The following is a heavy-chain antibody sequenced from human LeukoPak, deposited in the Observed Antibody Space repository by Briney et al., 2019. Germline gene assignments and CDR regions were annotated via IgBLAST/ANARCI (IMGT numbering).Heavy chain of an antibody. J-gene: IGHJ4*02. CDR3: ARDTIPDY. CDR2: ISTSSGNI. Sequence: GGSLRLSCAASGFTFSSYSMNWVRQAPGKGLEWVSHISTSSGNIYYADSVKGRFTISRDNAKNSLYLQVNGLRAEDTAVYYCARDTIPDYWGQGTLVTVSS. V-gene: IGHV3-48*01. D-gene: IGHD2-2*01. CDR1: GFTFSSYS.